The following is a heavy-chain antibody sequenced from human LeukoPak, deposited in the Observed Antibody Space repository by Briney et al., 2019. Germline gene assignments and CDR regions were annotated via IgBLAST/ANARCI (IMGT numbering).Heavy chain of an antibody. J-gene: IGHJ4*02. CDR3: GSGYYPFDY. Sequence: PSETLSLTCAVYGGSFSGYYWSWIRQPPGKGLEWIGEINHSGSTNYNPSLKSRVTISVDTSKNQFSLKPSSVTAADTAVYYCGSGYYPFDYWGQGTLVTVSS. D-gene: IGHD3-22*01. CDR1: GGSFSGYY. V-gene: IGHV4-34*01. CDR2: INHSGST.